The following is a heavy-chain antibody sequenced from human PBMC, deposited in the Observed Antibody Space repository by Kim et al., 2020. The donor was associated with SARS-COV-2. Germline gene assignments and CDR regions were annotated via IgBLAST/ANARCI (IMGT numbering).Heavy chain of an antibody. V-gene: IGHV3-74*01. Sequence: GGSLRLSCAVPGFIFSGHWMHWVRQAPGKGLVWVSRISGDGSETYYADPVKGRFTISRDNTKNTVHLQMDSLTVEDSARYYWVRAGAKPSWHLYFYGMDVWGQGPTVTVSS. D-gene: IGHD2-8*02. CDR3: VRAGAKPSWHLYFYGMDV. CDR2: ISGDGSET. CDR1: GFIFSGHW. J-gene: IGHJ6*02.